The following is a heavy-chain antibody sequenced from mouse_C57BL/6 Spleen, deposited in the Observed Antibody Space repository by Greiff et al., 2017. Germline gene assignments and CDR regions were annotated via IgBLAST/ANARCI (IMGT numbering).Heavy chain of an antibody. CDR2: IWRGGST. J-gene: IGHJ2*01. D-gene: IGHD1-1*01. Sequence: QVQLKESGPGLVQPSHSLTITCTVSGFSINSYGVHWVRQSPGKGLEWLGVIWRGGSTDYNAAFISRMGIRKDNSKSQVSYTMNSLQADDTTIYYWSRKYYDGDFDYWGQGTTLTVSS. CDR1: GFSINSYG. CDR3: SRKYYDGDFDY. V-gene: IGHV2-2*01.